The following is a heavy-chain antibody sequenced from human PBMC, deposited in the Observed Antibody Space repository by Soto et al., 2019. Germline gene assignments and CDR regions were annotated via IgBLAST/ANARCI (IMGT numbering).Heavy chain of an antibody. J-gene: IGHJ3*02. CDR2: TYYSGGT. CDR3: AASSGWYHAFDI. Sequence: PSETLSLTCTVSGGSVSSGSYYWSWMRQPPGKGLEWIGYTYYSGGTNYNPSLKSRVTISVDTSKNQFSLMLSSVTAADTAVYYCAASSGWYHAFDIWGQGTMVTVSS. V-gene: IGHV4-61*01. D-gene: IGHD6-19*01. CDR1: GGSVSSGSYY.